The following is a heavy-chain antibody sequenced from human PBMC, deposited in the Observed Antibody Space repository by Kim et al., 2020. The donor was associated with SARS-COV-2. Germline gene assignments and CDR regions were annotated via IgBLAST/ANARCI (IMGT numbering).Heavy chain of an antibody. V-gene: IGHV6-1*01. CDR3: ARHVGSSWAY. D-gene: IGHD6-6*01. J-gene: IGHJ4*02. Sequence: YYDYAVSVKSRVTIIPDTSKNQFSLQLSSVTPEDTAVYYCARHVGSSWAYWGQGTLVTVSS. CDR2: YY.